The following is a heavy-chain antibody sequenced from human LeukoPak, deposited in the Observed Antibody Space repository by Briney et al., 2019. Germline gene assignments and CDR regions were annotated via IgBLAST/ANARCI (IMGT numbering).Heavy chain of an antibody. CDR3: ARGGRDYYDSSGYYGY. D-gene: IGHD3-22*01. V-gene: IGHV4-30-4*07. CDR1: GGSISSGGYS. J-gene: IGHJ4*02. CDR2: IYYSGST. Sequence: SETLSLTCAVSGGSISSGGYSWSWIRQPPGKGLEWIGYIYYSGSTYYNPSLKSRVTISVDTSKNQFSLKLSSVTAADTAVYYCARGGRDYYDSSGYYGYWGQGTLVTVSS.